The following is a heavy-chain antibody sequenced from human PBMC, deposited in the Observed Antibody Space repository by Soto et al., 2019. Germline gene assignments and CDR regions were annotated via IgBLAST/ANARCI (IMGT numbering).Heavy chain of an antibody. Sequence: GGSLRLYCAVSGLTLSSYWMSWVRQAPGKGLEWVANINPDGSERNSVDSVKGRFTISRDNAKNSLYLQMNSLRVEDTAVYYCARQRSSPDYWGQGALVTVSS. CDR1: GLTLSSYW. D-gene: IGHD2-2*01. J-gene: IGHJ4*02. CDR3: ARQRSSPDY. CDR2: INPDGSER. V-gene: IGHV3-7*03.